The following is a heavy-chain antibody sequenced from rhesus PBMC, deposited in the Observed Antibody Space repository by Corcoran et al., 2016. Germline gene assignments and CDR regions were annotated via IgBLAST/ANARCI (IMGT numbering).Heavy chain of an antibody. CDR2: IWYDGSKR. D-gene: IGHD5-12*01. V-gene: IGHV3-54*02. J-gene: IGHJ5-1*01. CDR1: GFTVCRYG. Sequence: EVQLVESGGGLVQPVGYVRLSCAVSGFTVCRYGTHWVRQASGKGLEWVAVIWYDGSKRYYAYSEKGRYTITRDNYENMLYLQMNNLRGEDRAVYYCVKGYSYRYRFDVWGPGVLVTVSS. CDR3: VKGYSYRYRFDV.